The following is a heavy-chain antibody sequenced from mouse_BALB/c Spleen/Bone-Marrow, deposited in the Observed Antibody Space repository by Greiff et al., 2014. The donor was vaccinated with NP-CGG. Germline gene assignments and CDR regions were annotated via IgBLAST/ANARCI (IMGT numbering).Heavy chain of an antibody. V-gene: IGHV3-2*02. J-gene: IGHJ2*01. CDR1: GYSITSDYA. Sequence: EVKLVESGPGLVKPSQSLSLTCTVTGYSITSDYAWNWIRQFPGNKLEWLGYISFSGGTNYNPSLESRISITRDTSKNQFFLQLNSVTTEDTATYYCSRGAFYFDFWGHGTTLTVSS. CDR2: ISFSGGT. CDR3: SRGAFYFDF.